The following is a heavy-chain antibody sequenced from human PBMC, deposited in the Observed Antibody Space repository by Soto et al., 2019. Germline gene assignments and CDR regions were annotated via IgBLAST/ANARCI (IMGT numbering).Heavy chain of an antibody. D-gene: IGHD6-6*01. V-gene: IGHV3-30*03. J-gene: IGHJ6*02. CDR2: ISYDGSNK. Sequence: PGGSLRLSCAASGFTFSSYGMHWVRQAPGKGLEWVAVISYDGSNKYYADSVKGRFTISRDNSKNTLYLQMNSLRAEDTAVYYCAVLIAARFRWYYGMDVWGQGTTVTVSS. CDR1: GFTFSSYG. CDR3: AVLIAARFRWYYGMDV.